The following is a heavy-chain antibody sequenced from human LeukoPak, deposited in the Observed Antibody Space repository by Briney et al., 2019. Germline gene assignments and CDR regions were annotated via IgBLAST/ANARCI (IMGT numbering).Heavy chain of an antibody. D-gene: IGHD3-10*01. J-gene: IGHJ3*02. CDR1: GFTFSSYA. CDR2: VSVSGATT. Sequence: GGSLRLSCAASGFTFSSYAMSWVRQAPGKGLEWIPGVSVSGATTNHADSVKGRFTMSRDNSKNMLYLQMNSLKAEDTAVYYCAKGGWFGQSPSDVFHMWGQGTMVTVSS. CDR3: AKGGWFGQSPSDVFHM. V-gene: IGHV3-23*01.